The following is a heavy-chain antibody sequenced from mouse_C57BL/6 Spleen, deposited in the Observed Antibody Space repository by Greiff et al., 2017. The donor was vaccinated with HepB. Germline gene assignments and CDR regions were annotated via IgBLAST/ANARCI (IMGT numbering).Heavy chain of an antibody. V-gene: IGHV3-6*01. Sequence: EVKLVESGPGLVKPSQSLSLTCSVTGYSITSGYYWNWIRQFPGNKLEWMGYISYDGSNNYNPSLKNRISITRDTSKNQFFLKLNSVTTEDTATYYCARVVFGPSYWYFDVWGTGTTVTVSS. CDR2: ISYDGSN. CDR1: GYSITSGYY. J-gene: IGHJ1*03. CDR3: ARVVFGPSYWYFDV.